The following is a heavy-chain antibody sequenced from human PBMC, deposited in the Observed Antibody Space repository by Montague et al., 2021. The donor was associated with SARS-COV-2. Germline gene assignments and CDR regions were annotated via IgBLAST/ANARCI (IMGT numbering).Heavy chain of an antibody. CDR1: GGSISSYY. CDR3: AGGFDY. Sequence: SETLSLTCTVSGGSISSYYWSWIRQPPGKGLEWIGYIYYSGSTNYNPSLKSRVTISVDTSKNQFSLKLSSVTAADTAVYYCAGGFDYWGQGTLVTASS. V-gene: IGHV4-59*13. CDR2: IYYSGST. J-gene: IGHJ4*02.